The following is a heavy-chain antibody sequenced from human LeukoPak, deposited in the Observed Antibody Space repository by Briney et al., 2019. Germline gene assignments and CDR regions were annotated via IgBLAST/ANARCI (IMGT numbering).Heavy chain of an antibody. CDR1: GFTFSSYS. Sequence: GGSLRLSCAASGFTFSSYSMNWVRQAPGKGLEWVSYISSSSSTIYYADSVKGRFTISRDNSKNTLYLQMNSLRAEDTAVYYCAKGRYGSSRYPFDYWGQGTLVTVSS. V-gene: IGHV3-48*01. D-gene: IGHD6-13*01. CDR3: AKGRYGSSRYPFDY. J-gene: IGHJ4*02. CDR2: ISSSSSTI.